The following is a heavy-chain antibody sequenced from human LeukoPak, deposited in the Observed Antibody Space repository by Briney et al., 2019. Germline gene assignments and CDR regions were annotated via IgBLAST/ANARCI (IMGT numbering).Heavy chain of an antibody. D-gene: IGHD1-14*01. Sequence: SQTLSLTCTVSGGSISIWGYFWRWIPQDPGRGLEWNEYIYWRGSTYYNPCRKSRVTMSVETSKNQFSRKLSSVTAADTAVYYCARRRAQGLEPHFDYWGQGTLVTVSS. CDR2: IYWRGST. J-gene: IGHJ4*02. V-gene: IGHV4-31*03. CDR3: ARRRAQGLEPHFDY. CDR1: GGSISIWGYF.